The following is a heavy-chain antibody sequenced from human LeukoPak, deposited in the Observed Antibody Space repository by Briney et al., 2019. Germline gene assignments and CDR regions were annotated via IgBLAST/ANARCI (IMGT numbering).Heavy chain of an antibody. Sequence: PSETLSLTCTVSGGSISGYYWSWIRQPPGKGLEWIGYIYSSGSTDYNPSLKSRVTISVGTSKNQFSLKVSSVTAADTAVYYCARLILGYCISTSCYDTYYMDVWGKGTTVTVSS. D-gene: IGHD2-2*01. CDR2: IYSSGST. V-gene: IGHV4-4*09. J-gene: IGHJ6*03. CDR3: ARLILGYCISTSCYDTYYMDV. CDR1: GGSISGYY.